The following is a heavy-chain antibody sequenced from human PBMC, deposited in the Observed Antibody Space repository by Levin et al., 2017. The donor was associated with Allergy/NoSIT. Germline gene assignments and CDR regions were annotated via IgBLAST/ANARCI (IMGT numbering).Heavy chain of an antibody. V-gene: IGHV3-7*01. J-gene: IGHJ5*02. Sequence: PGGSLRLSCVASGFSFSTSYMSWARQVPGKGLEWVAHIKEDGSDKNYVDSVKGRFTISRDNAKNSLYLQMNSLRAEDTAVYYCARDIHWGFDPWGQGTLVTVSS. D-gene: IGHD7-27*01. CDR1: GFSFSTSY. CDR3: ARDIHWGFDP. CDR2: IKEDGSDK.